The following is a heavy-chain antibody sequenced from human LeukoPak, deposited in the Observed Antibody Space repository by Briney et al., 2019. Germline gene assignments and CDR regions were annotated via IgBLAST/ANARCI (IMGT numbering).Heavy chain of an antibody. V-gene: IGHV1-69*05. CDR3: ARGGYDILTGYAPFDY. D-gene: IGHD3-9*01. CDR2: IIPIFGTA. Sequence: GASVKVSCKASGGTFSSYAISWVRQAPGQGLEWMGGIIPIFGTANYAQKFQGRVTMTRDTSTSTVYMELSSLRSEDTAVYYCARGGYDILTGYAPFDYWGQGTLVTVSS. J-gene: IGHJ4*02. CDR1: GGTFSSYA.